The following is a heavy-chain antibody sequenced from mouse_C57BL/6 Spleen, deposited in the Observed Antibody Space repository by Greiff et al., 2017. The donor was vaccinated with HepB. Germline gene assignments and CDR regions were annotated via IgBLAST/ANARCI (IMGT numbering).Heavy chain of an antibody. V-gene: IGHV1-82*01. CDR1: GYAFSSSW. CDR2: IYPGDGDT. CDR3: ARGGWGFDY. Sequence: VQLQQSGPELVKPGASVKISCKASGYAFSSSWMNWVKQRPGKGLEWIGRIYPGDGDTNYNGKFKGKATLTADKSSSTAYMQLSSLTSEDSAVYFCARGGWGFDYWGQGTTLTVSS. J-gene: IGHJ2*01.